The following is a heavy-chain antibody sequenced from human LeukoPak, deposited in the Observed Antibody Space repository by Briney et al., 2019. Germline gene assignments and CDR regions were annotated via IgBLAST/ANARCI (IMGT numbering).Heavy chain of an antibody. V-gene: IGHV3-30-3*01. D-gene: IGHD3-9*01. Sequence: PGRSLRLSCAASGFTFSSYAMHWVHQAPGKGLEGVAVISYDGSNKYYADSVKGRFTISRDNSKNTLYLQMNSLRAEDTAVYYCARDLGPLTGYSGDAFDIWGHGTMVTVSS. CDR1: GFTFSSYA. CDR2: ISYDGSNK. CDR3: ARDLGPLTGYSGDAFDI. J-gene: IGHJ3*02.